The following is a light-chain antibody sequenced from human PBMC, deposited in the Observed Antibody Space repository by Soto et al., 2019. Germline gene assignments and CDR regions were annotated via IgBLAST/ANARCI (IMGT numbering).Light chain of an antibody. CDR1: QSISNNF. Sequence: DIVLTQSPGTLSLSPGAAATLSCRASQSISNNFLTWYQQKPGQAPRLLIYGATSRATGTPDRFSGSGSGTDFTLTISRLEPEDFAVYYCQQSGSSSWTFGQGTKVDIK. J-gene: IGKJ1*01. CDR2: GAT. CDR3: QQSGSSSWT. V-gene: IGKV3-20*01.